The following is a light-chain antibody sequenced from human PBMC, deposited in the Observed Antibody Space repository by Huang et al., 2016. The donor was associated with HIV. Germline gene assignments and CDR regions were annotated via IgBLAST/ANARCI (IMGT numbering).Light chain of an antibody. V-gene: IGKV3-20*01. CDR1: QTLVTTS. Sequence: DILLTHSPDTLSLSTGASATLSCLASQTLVTTSLACYQQRPGQPPRLLIFGASNRATAIPDMFSGTGSGRQFTLTISRREPEEFAIYYCQQYDNSPPVTFGGGTRVEIK. CDR2: GAS. J-gene: IGKJ4*01. CDR3: QQYDNSPPVT.